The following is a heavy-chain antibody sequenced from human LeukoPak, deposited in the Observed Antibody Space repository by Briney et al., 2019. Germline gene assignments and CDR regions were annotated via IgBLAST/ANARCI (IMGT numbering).Heavy chain of an antibody. CDR1: GGSISSGGYS. D-gene: IGHD3-10*01. CDR3: ARGGYYYGSGSYPRYNWFDP. CDR2: IYDSGST. Sequence: SSQTLCLTCAASGGSISSGGYSWSWMRQPPGMGLEWIGYIYDSGSTYYNPPLKSRVTISVDRSKHQFSLKLSSVTAADTAVYYCARGGYYYGSGSYPRYNWFDPWGQGTLVTVSS. V-gene: IGHV4-30-2*01. J-gene: IGHJ5*02.